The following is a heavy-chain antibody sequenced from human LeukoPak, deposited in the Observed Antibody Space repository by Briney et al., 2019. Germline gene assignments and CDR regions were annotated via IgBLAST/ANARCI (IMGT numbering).Heavy chain of an antibody. D-gene: IGHD1-26*01. V-gene: IGHV3-23*01. CDR3: ARGSGSSRAFDI. J-gene: IGHJ3*02. CDR2: ISGSGGST. CDR1: GFTFSSYA. Sequence: PGGSLRLSCAASGFTFSSYAMSWVRQAPGKGLEWVSAISGSGGSTYYADSVKGRFTISRDNSKNTLYLQMNSLRAEDTAVYYCARGSGSSRAFDIWGQGTMVTVSS.